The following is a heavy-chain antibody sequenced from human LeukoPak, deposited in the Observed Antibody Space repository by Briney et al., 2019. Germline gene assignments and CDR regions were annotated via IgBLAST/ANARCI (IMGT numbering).Heavy chain of an antibody. CDR2: FYSTGST. CDR1: GGSISSYY. D-gene: IGHD1-26*01. CDR3: ARDQYSGSLDY. J-gene: IGHJ4*02. Sequence: PSETLSLTCTVSGGSISSYYWTWIRQPAGKGLEWIGRFYSTGSTNYNPSLKSRVTMSVDTSKNQFSLKLGSVTAADTAVYYCARDQYSGSLDYWGQGTLVTVSS. V-gene: IGHV4-4*07.